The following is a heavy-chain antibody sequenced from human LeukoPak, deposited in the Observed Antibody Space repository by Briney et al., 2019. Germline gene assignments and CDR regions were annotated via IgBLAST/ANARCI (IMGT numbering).Heavy chain of an antibody. Sequence: SETLSLTCTVSGGSISSYYWSWIRQPPGKGLEWIGYISYSGSTSYNPSLKSRVTISVDTSKNQFSLRLSSVTAADTAVYFCARCRDGYPPFDYWGQGTLVTVSS. CDR3: ARCRDGYPPFDY. J-gene: IGHJ4*02. CDR2: ISYSGST. V-gene: IGHV4-59*01. D-gene: IGHD5-24*01. CDR1: GGSISSYY.